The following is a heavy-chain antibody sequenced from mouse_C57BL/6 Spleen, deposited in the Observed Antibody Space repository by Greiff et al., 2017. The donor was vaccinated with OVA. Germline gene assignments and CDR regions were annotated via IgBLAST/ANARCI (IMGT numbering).Heavy chain of an antibody. CDR3: AREGSH. V-gene: IGHV1-81*01. J-gene: IGHJ2*01. CDR1: GYTFTSYG. CDR2: IYPRSGNT. Sequence: QVQLQQSGAELARPGVSVKLSCKASGYTFTSYGISWVKQRTGQGLEWIGEIYPRSGNTYYNEKFKGKATLTADKSSSTAYMELRSLTSEDSAVYFCAREGSHWGQGTTLTVSS.